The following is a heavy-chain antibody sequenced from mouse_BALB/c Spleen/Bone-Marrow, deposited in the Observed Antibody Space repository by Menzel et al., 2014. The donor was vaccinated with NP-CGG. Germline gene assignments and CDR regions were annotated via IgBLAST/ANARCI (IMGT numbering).Heavy chain of an antibody. Sequence: QVHVKQSGAELARPGASVKMSCQASGYTFTRYTMHWEKQRPGQGLEWIGYINPSSAYTNYNQKVKDKATLTADKSSSTAYMQLSSLTSEDSAVYYCTVRYYAMDYWGQGTSVTVSP. CDR2: INPSSAYT. V-gene: IGHV1-4*01. CDR1: GYTFTRYT. CDR3: TVRYYAMDY. J-gene: IGHJ4*01. D-gene: IGHD1-1*01.